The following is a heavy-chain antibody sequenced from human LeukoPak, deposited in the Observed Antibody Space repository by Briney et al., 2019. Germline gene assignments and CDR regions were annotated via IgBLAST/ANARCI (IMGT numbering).Heavy chain of an antibody. J-gene: IGHJ4*02. CDR1: GFTFSSYW. V-gene: IGHV3-15*01. Sequence: GGSLRLSCAASGFTFSSYWMSWVRQAPGKGLEWVGRIKSKTEGGTTDYAAPVKGRFTISRDDSKNTLYLQINSLKTEDTAVYYCTARPYYFDSWGQGTLVTVSS. CDR3: TARPYYFDS. CDR2: IKSKTEGGTT.